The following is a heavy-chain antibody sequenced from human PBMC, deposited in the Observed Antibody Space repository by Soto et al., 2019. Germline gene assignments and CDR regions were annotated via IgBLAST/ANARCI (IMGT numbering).Heavy chain of an antibody. V-gene: IGHV1-18*01. CDR2: INACNGNT. Sequence: SVKVSCKASGYTFTSYGISWVRQAPGQGLEWMGWINACNGNTKYSQKFQGRVTITRDTSASTAYMELSSLRSEDTAVYYCAGGSGSYYTDFDYWGQGTLVTVSS. CDR3: AGGSGSYYTDFDY. J-gene: IGHJ4*02. D-gene: IGHD3-10*01. CDR1: GYTFTSYG.